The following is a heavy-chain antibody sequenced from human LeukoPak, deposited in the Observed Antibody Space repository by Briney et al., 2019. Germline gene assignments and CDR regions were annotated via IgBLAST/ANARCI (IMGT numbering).Heavy chain of an antibody. J-gene: IGHJ4*02. Sequence: GGSLRLSCAASGFTLSSYSMNWVRQAPGKGLEWVSSISYSGSYIYYADSVKGRFTISRDNARNSLYLQMNSLRAEDTAVYYCARDLAAAGKGYWGQGILITVSS. CDR2: ISYSGSYI. V-gene: IGHV3-21*01. CDR3: ARDLAAAGKGY. D-gene: IGHD6-13*01. CDR1: GFTLSSYS.